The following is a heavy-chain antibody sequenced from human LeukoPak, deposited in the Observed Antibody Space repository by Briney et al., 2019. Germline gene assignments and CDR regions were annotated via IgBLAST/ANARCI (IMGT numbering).Heavy chain of an antibody. CDR3: ARIEVSGHGFDY. CDR1: GFTFGDYA. CDR2: MRSKAYGGAT. D-gene: IGHD3-10*01. J-gene: IGHJ4*02. Sequence: PGRSLRLSCTTSGFTFGDYAVSWVRQAPGKGLEWVCFMRSKAYGGATEYAASVKGRFTISRDGSKSIAHLQMNSLRTEDTAMYYCARIEVSGHGFDYWGQGTLVTVSP. V-gene: IGHV3-49*04.